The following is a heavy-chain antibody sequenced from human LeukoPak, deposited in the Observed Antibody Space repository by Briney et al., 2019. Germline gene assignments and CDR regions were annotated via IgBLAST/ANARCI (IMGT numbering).Heavy chain of an antibody. V-gene: IGHV3-9*03. CDR2: ISWNGGSI. Sequence: GRSLRLSCAASGFTFSSYGMHWVRQAPGKGLEWVSGISWNGGSIGYVDSVKGRFTISRDSAKSSLYLQINSLRAEDMAVYYCAKGRSYSYTAHPFDYWGQGTLVTVSS. D-gene: IGHD1-26*01. CDR1: GFTFSSYG. CDR3: AKGRSYSYTAHPFDY. J-gene: IGHJ4*02.